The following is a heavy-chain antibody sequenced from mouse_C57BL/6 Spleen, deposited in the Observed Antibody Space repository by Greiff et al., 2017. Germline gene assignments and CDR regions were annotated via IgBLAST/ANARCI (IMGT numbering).Heavy chain of an antibody. CDR2: IDPSDSYT. CDR3: ARCEGNYSFDYAMDC. J-gene: IGHJ4*01. V-gene: IGHV1-69*01. CDR1: GYTFTSYW. D-gene: IGHD2-1*01. Sequence: QVQLQQPGAELVMPGASVKLSCKASGYTFTSYWMHWVKQRPGQGLEWIGEIDPSDSYTNYNQKFKGKSTLTVDKYSSTAYMQLSSLTSEDSAVYYCARCEGNYSFDYAMDCWGQGTSVTVSS.